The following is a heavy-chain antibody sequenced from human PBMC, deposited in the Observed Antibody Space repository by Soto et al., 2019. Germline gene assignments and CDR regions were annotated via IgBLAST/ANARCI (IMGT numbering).Heavy chain of an antibody. J-gene: IGHJ6*02. V-gene: IGHV5-51*01. Sequence: GESLKLSCTGSGYSFTSYWTGWVRQMPGKGLEWMGIIYPGDSDTRYSPSFQGQVTISADKSISTAYLQWSSLKASDTAMYYFARQANHFWSGYHHNGMDVWGQGTTVTVSS. D-gene: IGHD3-3*02. CDR2: IYPGDSDT. CDR3: ARQANHFWSGYHHNGMDV. CDR1: GYSFTSYW.